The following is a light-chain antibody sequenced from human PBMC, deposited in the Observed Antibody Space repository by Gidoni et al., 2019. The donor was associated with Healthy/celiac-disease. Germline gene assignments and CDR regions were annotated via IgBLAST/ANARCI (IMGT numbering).Light chain of an antibody. CDR3: NSRDSSGNQVV. Sequence: SSELTQDPAVSVALGQTVRITCQGDSLRSYYASWYQQTPGQAPVLVIYGKNNRPSGIPDRFSGSSSGNTASLTITGAQAEDEADYYCNSRDSSGNQVVFGGGTKLTVL. CDR2: GKN. V-gene: IGLV3-19*01. J-gene: IGLJ2*01. CDR1: SLRSYY.